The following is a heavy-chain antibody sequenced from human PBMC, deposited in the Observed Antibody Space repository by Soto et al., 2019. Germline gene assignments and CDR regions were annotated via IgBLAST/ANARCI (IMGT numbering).Heavy chain of an antibody. V-gene: IGHV3-23*01. CDR3: AKGLRYCSSTSCYGRFYFDY. CDR2: ISGSGGNT. Sequence: GGSLRLSCAASGFTFSSYAMSWVRQAPGKGLEWVSAISGSGGNTYYADSVKGRFTISRDNSKNTLYLQMNSLRAEDTAVYYCAKGLRYCSSTSCYGRFYFDYWGQGTLGTVSS. D-gene: IGHD2-2*01. CDR1: GFTFSSYA. J-gene: IGHJ4*02.